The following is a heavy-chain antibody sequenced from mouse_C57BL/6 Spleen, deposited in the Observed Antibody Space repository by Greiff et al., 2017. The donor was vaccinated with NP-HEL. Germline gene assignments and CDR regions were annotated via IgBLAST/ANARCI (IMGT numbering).Heavy chain of an antibody. CDR1: GYTFTSYW. CDR3: ARGGYSLGDY. J-gene: IGHJ4*01. V-gene: IGHV1-7*01. CDR2: INPSSGYT. Sequence: QVQLQQSGAELAKPGASVKLSCKASGYTFTSYWMHWVNQRPGQGLEWIGYINPSSGYTKYNQKFKDKATLTVEKSSSTVYLELSRLTSDDSAVYYCARGGYSLGDYWGQGTSVTVSS. D-gene: IGHD2-3*01.